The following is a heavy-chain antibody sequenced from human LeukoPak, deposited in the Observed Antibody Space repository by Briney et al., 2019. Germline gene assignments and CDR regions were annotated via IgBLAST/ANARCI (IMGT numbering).Heavy chain of an antibody. J-gene: IGHJ4*02. D-gene: IGHD6-13*01. CDR1: GFTVSSNY. CDR2: IYSGGST. CDR3: ARGPAHSSSWYGGSVYYFDY. Sequence: GGSLRLSCAASGFTVSSNYMSWVRQAPGKGLEWVSVIYSGGSTYYADSVKGRFTISRDNSKNTLYLQMNSLRAEDTAVYYCARGPAHSSSWYGGSVYYFDYWGQGTLVTVSS. V-gene: IGHV3-66*01.